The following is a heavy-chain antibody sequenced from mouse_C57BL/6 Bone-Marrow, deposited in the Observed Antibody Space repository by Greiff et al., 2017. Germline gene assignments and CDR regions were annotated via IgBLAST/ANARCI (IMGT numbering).Heavy chain of an antibody. CDR1: GYTFTSYW. V-gene: IGHV1-53*01. CDR2: INPSNGGT. J-gene: IGHJ4*01. D-gene: IGHD2-2*01. Sequence: QVQLQQPGTELVKPGASVKLSCKASGYTFTSYWMHWVKQRPGQGLEWIGNINPSNGGTNYNEKFKSKATLTVDKSSSTAYMQLSSLTSEDSAVYYCARRLNYGYDGNYWAMDYWGQGTSVTDSS. CDR3: ARRLNYGYDGNYWAMDY.